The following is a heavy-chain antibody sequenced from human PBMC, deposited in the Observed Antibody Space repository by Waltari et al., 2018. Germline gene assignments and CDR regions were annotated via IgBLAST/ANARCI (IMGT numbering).Heavy chain of an antibody. D-gene: IGHD2-2*01. Sequence: EVQLVESGGGLVQPGWPLKLPCTASAFTFCNFAMSWVRQAPGKGPEWVSRISRRAGNTDYGDFVKGRFTISRDNAKNTLYLQMNSLKADDTAVYYCARVSTLPHCSSTSCYGWYGDYWGRGTLVTVSS. V-gene: IGHV3-23*04. CDR3: ARVSTLPHCSSTSCYGWYGDY. J-gene: IGHJ4*02. CDR2: ISRRAGNT. CDR1: AFTFCNFA.